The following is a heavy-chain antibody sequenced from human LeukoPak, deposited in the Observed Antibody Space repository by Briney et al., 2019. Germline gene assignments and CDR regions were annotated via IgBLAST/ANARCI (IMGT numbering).Heavy chain of an antibody. D-gene: IGHD2-15*01. J-gene: IGHJ4*02. CDR3: ASGGVAEGADY. CDR1: GFTFRSYS. Sequence: GGSLRLSCAASGFTFRSYSMDWVRQAPGKGLEWVSSISSSSSYIHYADSVKGRFAISRDNAKNSLYLQMHSLRAEDTAVYYCASGGVAEGADYWGQGTLVTVSS. CDR2: ISSSSSYI. V-gene: IGHV3-21*01.